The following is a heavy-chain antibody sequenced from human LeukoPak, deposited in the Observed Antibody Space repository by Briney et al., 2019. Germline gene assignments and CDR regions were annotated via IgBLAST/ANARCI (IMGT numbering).Heavy chain of an antibody. CDR1: GFTFRASA. V-gene: IGHV3-73*01. D-gene: IGHD1-14*01. J-gene: IGHJ5*02. Sequence: GGSLKLSCAASGFTFRASAVHWVRQASGRGLEWLGRIRGKADNYATSYSASVQGRFTISRDDFTDTLYLQLHREKTEHTAVYFCTRYPPSTGDWFDPWGQGTLVTVSS. CDR2: IRGKADNYAT. CDR3: TRYPPSTGDWFDP.